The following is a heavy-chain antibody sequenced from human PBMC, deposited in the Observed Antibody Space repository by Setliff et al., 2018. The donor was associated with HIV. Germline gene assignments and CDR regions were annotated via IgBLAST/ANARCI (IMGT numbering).Heavy chain of an antibody. J-gene: IGHJ4*02. Sequence: PSETLSLTCTVSGGSISSSYWTWTRQPPGKGLEWIGNIHYSGSTNYNPSLKSRVTISVDTSRSQFSLKLSSVTAADTAVYSCARGRDKYGPIDYWGQGTLVTVSS. CDR3: ARGRDKYGPIDY. V-gene: IGHV4-59*01. CDR1: GGSISSSY. CDR2: IHYSGST. D-gene: IGHD3-10*01.